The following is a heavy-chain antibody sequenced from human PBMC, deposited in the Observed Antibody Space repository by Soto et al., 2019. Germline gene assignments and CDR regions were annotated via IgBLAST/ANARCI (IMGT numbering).Heavy chain of an antibody. D-gene: IGHD2-21*01. CDR3: AREIAMTWSPNYRTLVKDWYFDL. CDR1: GGTFSTYV. J-gene: IGHJ2*01. Sequence: QVQLVQSGPEVRKPGSSVKLSCKASGGTFSTYVISWVRQAPGQGLEWMGGVIPMYDTPNYAQKFQGRITITADMLNSVVYMELTSLRSDDTSVYYCAREIAMTWSPNYRTLVKDWYFDLWGRGTLVTLSS. V-gene: IGHV1-69*06. CDR2: VIPMYDTP.